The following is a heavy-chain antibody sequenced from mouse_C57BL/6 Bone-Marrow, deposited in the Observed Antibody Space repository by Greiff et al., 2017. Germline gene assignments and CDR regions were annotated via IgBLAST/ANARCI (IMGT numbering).Heavy chain of an antibody. CDR3: ARVLYAYGGMDY. CDR2: ISDGGSYT. CDR1: GFTFSSYA. J-gene: IGHJ4*01. V-gene: IGHV5-4*03. D-gene: IGHD2-2*01. Sequence: EVMLVESGGGLVKPGGSLKLSCAASGFTFSSYAMSWVRQTPEKRLEWVATISDGGSYTYYPNNVKGRFTISRDNAKNNLYLQMSQLKSEDTAMYYCARVLYAYGGMDYWGQGTSVTVSS.